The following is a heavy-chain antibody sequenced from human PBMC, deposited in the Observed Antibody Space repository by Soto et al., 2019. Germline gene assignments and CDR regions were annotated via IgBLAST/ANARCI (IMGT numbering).Heavy chain of an antibody. CDR1: SGSISSSNW. CDR3: ARVYSSSSISRAFDI. CDR2: IYHSGST. Sequence: QVQLQESGPGLVKPSGTLSLTCAVSSGSISSSNWWSWVRQPPGKGLEWIGEIYHSGSTNYNPSLKSRVTIAVDKSKNHFSLKLSSGTAADTAVYYCARVYSSSSISRAFDIWGQGTMVTVSS. D-gene: IGHD6-6*01. J-gene: IGHJ3*02. V-gene: IGHV4-4*02.